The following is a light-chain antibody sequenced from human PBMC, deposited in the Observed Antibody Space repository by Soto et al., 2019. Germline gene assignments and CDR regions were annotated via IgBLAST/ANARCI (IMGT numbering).Light chain of an antibody. CDR3: SSFTSSHTYV. CDR2: EVS. J-gene: IGLJ1*01. Sequence: QSALTQPASVSGSPGQSITISCTGTSSDVGGYDFVSWYQQHPGKAPKFLIYEVSNRSAGVSNRFSGSKSGNTASLTISGLQSEDEAYYYCSSFTSSHTYVFGTGTKVTVL. CDR1: SSDVGGYDF. V-gene: IGLV2-14*01.